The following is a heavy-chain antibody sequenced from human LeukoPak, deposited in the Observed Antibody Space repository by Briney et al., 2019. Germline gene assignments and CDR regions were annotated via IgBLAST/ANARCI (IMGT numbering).Heavy chain of an antibody. CDR3: ARTGYSGYDFYYYCMDV. D-gene: IGHD5-12*01. Sequence: ASVKVSCKASGYTFTSYGISWVRQAPGQGLEWMGWISAYNGNTNYAQKLQGRVTMTTDTSTSTAYMELRSLRSEDTAVYYCARTGYSGYDFYYYCMDVWGKGTTVTVSS. CDR2: ISAYNGNT. J-gene: IGHJ6*03. CDR1: GYTFTSYG. V-gene: IGHV1-18*01.